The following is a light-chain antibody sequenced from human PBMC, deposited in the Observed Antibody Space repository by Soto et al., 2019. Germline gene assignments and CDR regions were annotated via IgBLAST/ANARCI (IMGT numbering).Light chain of an antibody. CDR2: DST. J-gene: IGKJ4*01. CDR3: QQRNSWPLT. V-gene: IGKV3-11*01. CDR1: QSVSRY. Sequence: EIVLTPSPATLSLSPVERATLSCRTSQSVSRYLAWYQQKPGQAPRLLIYDSTDRATGLPARFSGSGSGTDFTLTINSLEPEDFAVYYCQQRNSWPLTFGGGTKVDI.